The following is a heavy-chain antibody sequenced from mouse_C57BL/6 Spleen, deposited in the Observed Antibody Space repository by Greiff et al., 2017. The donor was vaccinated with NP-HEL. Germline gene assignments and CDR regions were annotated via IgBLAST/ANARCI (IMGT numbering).Heavy chain of an antibody. CDR2: IDPEDGDT. V-gene: IGHV14-1*01. D-gene: IGHD1-2*01. J-gene: IGHJ4*01. Sequence: VQLQQSGAELVRPGASVKLSCTASGFNIKDYYMHWVKQRPEQGLEWIGRIDPEDGDTEYAPKFQGKATMTADTSSNTAYLQLSSLTSEDTAVYYCTTWGVYGPYYAMDYWGQGTSVTVSS. CDR3: TTWGVYGPYYAMDY. CDR1: GFNIKDYY.